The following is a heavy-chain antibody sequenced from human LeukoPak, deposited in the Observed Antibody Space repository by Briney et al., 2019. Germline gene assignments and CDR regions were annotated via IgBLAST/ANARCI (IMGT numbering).Heavy chain of an antibody. D-gene: IGHD3-10*01. J-gene: IGHJ5*02. Sequence: SETLSLTCTVSGGSISSYYWSWIRQPPGKGLEWIGYIYYSGSTNYNPSLKSRVTISVDTSKNQFSLKLSSVTSADTAVYYCARRGIINWFDPWGQGTLVTVSS. CDR3: ARRGIINWFDP. CDR2: IYYSGST. V-gene: IGHV4-59*08. CDR1: GGSISSYY.